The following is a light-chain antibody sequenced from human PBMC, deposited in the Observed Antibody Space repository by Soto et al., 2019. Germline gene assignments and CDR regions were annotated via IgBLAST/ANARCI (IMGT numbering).Light chain of an antibody. CDR2: SS. CDR1: QRVFSS. J-gene: IGKJ4*01. Sequence: EIVLTQSPATLSLSPGERATLSCRASQRVFSSLAWYQQKPGQPPRLLIYSSSRATGIPARFSGSGSGTDFTLTITSLEPEDFATYYCQQRNSRPLTFGGGTKVEMK. CDR3: QQRNSRPLT. V-gene: IGKV3-11*01.